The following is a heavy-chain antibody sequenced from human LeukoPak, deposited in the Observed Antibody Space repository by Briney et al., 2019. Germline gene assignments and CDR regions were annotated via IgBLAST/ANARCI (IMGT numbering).Heavy chain of an antibody. Sequence: GGSLRLSCAASGFTFSNYDMHWVRQVTGKGLEWVSTVGTAGDRYYSGSVKGRFTVSRENAKNSLYLQMNSLGVGDTAVYYCAGSKSWFYYIDVWGTGTTVTVSS. D-gene: IGHD3-10*01. CDR3: AGSKSWFYYIDV. CDR1: GFTFSNYD. J-gene: IGHJ6*03. CDR2: VGTAGDR. V-gene: IGHV3-13*01.